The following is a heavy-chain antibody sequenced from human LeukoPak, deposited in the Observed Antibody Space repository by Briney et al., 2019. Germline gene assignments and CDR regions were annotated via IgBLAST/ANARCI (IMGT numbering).Heavy chain of an antibody. V-gene: IGHV4-34*01. CDR3: AKGEWFDP. Sequence: SETLSLTCAVYGGSFSGYYWSWIRQPPGKGLEWIGEINHSGSTNYNPSLKSRVTISVDTSKNQFSLKLSSVTAADTAVYYCAKGEWFDPWGQGTLVTVSS. CDR2: INHSGST. CDR1: GGSFSGYY. J-gene: IGHJ5*02.